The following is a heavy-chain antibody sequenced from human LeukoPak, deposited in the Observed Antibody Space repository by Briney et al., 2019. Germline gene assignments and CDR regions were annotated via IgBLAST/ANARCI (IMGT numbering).Heavy chain of an antibody. Sequence: SETLSLTCTVSGGSVSSGSYYWSWIRQPPGKGLEWIGYIYYSGSTNHNPSLKSRVTISLDTSKNQFSLKLSSVTAADTAVYYCARELEVVPAAISWFDPWGQGTLVTVSS. J-gene: IGHJ5*02. CDR2: IYYSGST. CDR1: GGSVSSGSYY. CDR3: ARELEVVPAAISWFDP. D-gene: IGHD2-2*01. V-gene: IGHV4-61*01.